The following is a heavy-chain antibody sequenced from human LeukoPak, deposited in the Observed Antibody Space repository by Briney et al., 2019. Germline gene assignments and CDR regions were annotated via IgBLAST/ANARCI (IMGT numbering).Heavy chain of an antibody. Sequence: ASVKVSCKASGYTFTIYGISWVRQAPGQGLEWMGWISAYNGNTNYAQKVQGRVTMTTDKSTTTAYMELRSLRSDDTAVYYCARGPIIDIAIIPAANNYYYMDVWGKGTTVTVSS. D-gene: IGHD2-2*01. J-gene: IGHJ6*03. CDR2: ISAYNGNT. CDR3: ARGPIIDIAIIPAANNYYYMDV. CDR1: GYTFTIYG. V-gene: IGHV1-18*01.